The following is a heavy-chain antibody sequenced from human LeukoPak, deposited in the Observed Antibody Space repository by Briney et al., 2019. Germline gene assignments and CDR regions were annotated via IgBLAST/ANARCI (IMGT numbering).Heavy chain of an antibody. CDR1: GGSISSYY. D-gene: IGHD1-26*01. CDR2: IYTSGST. Sequence: SETLSLTCTVSGGSISSYYWSCIRQSAGKGLEWIGRIYTSGSTNYNPSLKSRATMSVDTSKNQFSLRLSSVTAADTAVYYCARNGGSGTYYDGSFDYWGQGTLVTVSS. V-gene: IGHV4-4*07. J-gene: IGHJ4*02. CDR3: ARNGGSGTYYDGSFDY.